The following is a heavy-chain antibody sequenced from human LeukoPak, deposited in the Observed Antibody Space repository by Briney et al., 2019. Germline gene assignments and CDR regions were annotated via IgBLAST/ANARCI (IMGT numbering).Heavy chain of an antibody. CDR3: ARGGRFSYGSPDY. V-gene: IGHV3-74*01. Sequence: PGGSLRLSCAASGFTFSSYWMHWVRQAPGKGLVWVSHINNGGSSTTYADSVRGRFTISRDNAKNTLYLQMNSLRAEDTAVYYCARGGRFSYGSPDYWGQGTLVTVSS. J-gene: IGHJ4*01. CDR2: INNGGSST. CDR1: GFTFSSYW. D-gene: IGHD5-18*01.